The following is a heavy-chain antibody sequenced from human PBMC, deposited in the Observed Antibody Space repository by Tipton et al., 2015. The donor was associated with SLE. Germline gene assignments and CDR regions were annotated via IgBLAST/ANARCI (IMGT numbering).Heavy chain of an antibody. V-gene: IGHV1-8*01. J-gene: IGHJ3*02. CDR3: ARDLRSPSSYAFDI. Sequence: QSGPEVKKPGASVKVSCKASGYTFTSYDINWVRQATGQGLEWMGWMNPNSGNTGYAQKFQGRVTMTRNTSISTAYMELSRLRSDDTAVYYCARDLRSPSSYAFDIWGQGTMVTVSS. CDR1: GYTFTSYD. CDR2: MNPNSGNT. D-gene: IGHD6-13*01.